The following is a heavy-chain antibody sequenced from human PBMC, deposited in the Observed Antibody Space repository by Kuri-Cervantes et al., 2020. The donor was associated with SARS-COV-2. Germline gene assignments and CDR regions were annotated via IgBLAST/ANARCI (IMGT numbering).Heavy chain of an antibody. Sequence: GGSLRLSCAASGFTFSSYAMSWVRQAPGKGLEWVSAISGSGGSTYYADSVKGRFTISRDNSKNTLYLQMNSLRAEDTAVYYCAKTIMVQGVIISGWIDYWGQGTLVTVSS. J-gene: IGHJ4*02. CDR1: GFTFSSYA. CDR2: ISGSGGST. D-gene: IGHD3-10*01. CDR3: AKTIMVQGVIISGWIDY. V-gene: IGHV3-23*01.